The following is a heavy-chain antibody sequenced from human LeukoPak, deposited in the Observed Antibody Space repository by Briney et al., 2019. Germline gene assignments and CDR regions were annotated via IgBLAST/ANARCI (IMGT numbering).Heavy chain of an antibody. D-gene: IGHD6-13*01. CDR2: ISYDGSNK. J-gene: IGHJ6*02. V-gene: IGHV3-30*18. CDR1: GFTFSSYG. Sequence: GGSLRLSCVASGFTFSSYGMHWVRQAPGKGLEWVAVISYDGSNKYYADSVKGRFTISGDNSKNTLYLQMNSLRAEDTAVYYCAKDIRYSSSWYWANGYYYGMDVWGQGTTVTVSS. CDR3: AKDIRYSSSWYWANGYYYGMDV.